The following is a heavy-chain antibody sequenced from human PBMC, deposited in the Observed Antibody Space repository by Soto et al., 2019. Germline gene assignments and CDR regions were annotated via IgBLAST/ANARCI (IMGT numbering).Heavy chain of an antibody. J-gene: IGHJ5*02. CDR2: FDPEDGET. V-gene: IGHV1-24*01. CDR1: GYTLTELS. Sequence: ASVKVSCKVSGYTLTELSMHWVRQAPGKGLEWMGGFDPEDGETIYAQKFQGRVTMTEDTSTDTAYMELSSLRSEDTAVYYCCYGSGSYYNVHWFDPWGQGTLVTVSS. CDR3: CYGSGSYYNVHWFDP. D-gene: IGHD3-10*01.